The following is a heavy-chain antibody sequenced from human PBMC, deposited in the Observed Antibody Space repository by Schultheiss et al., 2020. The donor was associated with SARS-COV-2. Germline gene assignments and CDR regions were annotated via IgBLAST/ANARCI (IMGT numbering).Heavy chain of an antibody. CDR2: IYYSGST. J-gene: IGHJ4*02. Sequence: SEILSLTCTVSGGSISSGDYYWSWIRQPPGKGLEWIGYIYYSGSTNYNPSLKSRVTISVDKSKNQFSLKLSSVTAADTAVYYCARGRSGSGSYYDYWGQGTLVTVSS. CDR1: GGSISSGDYY. CDR3: ARGRSGSGSYYDY. V-gene: IGHV4-30-4*01. D-gene: IGHD3-10*01.